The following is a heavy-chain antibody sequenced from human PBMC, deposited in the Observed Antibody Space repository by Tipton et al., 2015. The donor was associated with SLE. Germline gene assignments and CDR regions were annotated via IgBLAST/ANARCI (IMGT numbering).Heavy chain of an antibody. CDR2: ITGNGNHI. D-gene: IGHD2-2*01. CDR3: ARGSIGLDY. V-gene: IGHV3-21*06. J-gene: IGHJ4*02. Sequence: SLRLSCATSGFTFSTYTMIWVRQAPGKGLEWISSITGNGNHIFYADSLKGRFTVSRDNGKNTLFLQMNSLRAEDTAVYYCARGSIGLDYWGQGTLVTVSS. CDR1: GFTFSTYT.